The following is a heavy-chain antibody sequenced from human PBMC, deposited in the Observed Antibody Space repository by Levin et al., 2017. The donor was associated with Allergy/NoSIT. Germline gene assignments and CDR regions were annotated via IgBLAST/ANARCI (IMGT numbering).Heavy chain of an antibody. CDR2: ISSNGGST. CDR1: GFTFSSYA. CDR3: VKDFGVGPWELLSGFDY. D-gene: IGHD1-26*01. V-gene: IGHV3-64D*06. J-gene: IGHJ4*02. Sequence: GESLKISCSASGFTFSSYAMHWVRQAPGKGLEYVSAISSNGGSTYYADSVKGRFTISRDNSKNTLYLQMSSLRAEDTAVYYCVKDFGVGPWELLSGFDYWGQGTLVTVSS.